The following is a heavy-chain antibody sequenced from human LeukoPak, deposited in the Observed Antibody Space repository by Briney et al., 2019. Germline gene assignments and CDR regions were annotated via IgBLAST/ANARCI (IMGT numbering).Heavy chain of an antibody. D-gene: IGHD3-9*01. CDR1: GYTFTSYD. V-gene: IGHV1-8*01. CDR3: ARDLRYFDWTSEYNWFDP. CDR2: MNPNSGNT. Sequence: ASVKVSCKASGYTFTSYDINWVRQATGQGLEWMGWMNPNSGNTGYAQKFQGRVTMTRNTSISTAYMELSSLRSEDTAVYYCARDLRYFDWTSEYNWFDPWGQGTLVTVSS. J-gene: IGHJ5*02.